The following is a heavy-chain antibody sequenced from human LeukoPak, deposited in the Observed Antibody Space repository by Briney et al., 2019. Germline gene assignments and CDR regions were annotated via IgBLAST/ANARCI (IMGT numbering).Heavy chain of an antibody. V-gene: IGHV3-48*04. Sequence: SGGSLRFYCAASGFTFSSYSMNWVRQAPGKGLEWVSYISSSSSTIYYADSVKGRFTISRDNAKNSLYLQMNSLRAEDTAVYYCAKVYLEGVDYWGQGTLVTVSS. D-gene: IGHD1-20*01. CDR3: AKVYLEGVDY. CDR2: ISSSSSTI. CDR1: GFTFSSYS. J-gene: IGHJ4*02.